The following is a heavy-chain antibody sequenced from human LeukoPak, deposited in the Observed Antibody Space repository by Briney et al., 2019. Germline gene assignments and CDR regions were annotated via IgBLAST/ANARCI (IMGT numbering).Heavy chain of an antibody. CDR2: IYFSGST. Sequence: SETLSLTCTVSGGFIGSFYWNWIRQPPGKGLEWIGNIYFSGSTNYNPSLKSRVTISVDAPKNQFSLKLNSVTAADTAVYYCARGSVLLSMDVWGKGTTVTISS. V-gene: IGHV4-59*01. J-gene: IGHJ6*03. CDR3: ARGSVLLSMDV. CDR1: GGFIGSFY. D-gene: IGHD3-10*01.